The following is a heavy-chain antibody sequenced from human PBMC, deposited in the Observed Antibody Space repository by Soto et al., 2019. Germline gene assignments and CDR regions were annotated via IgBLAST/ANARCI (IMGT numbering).Heavy chain of an antibody. J-gene: IGHJ4*02. CDR2: IYYGGST. Sequence: PSETLSLTCTVSGGPIGNYCWSWIRQPPGKVLEWIGYIYYGGSTNYNPSLKSRVTISEDTSKNQFSLKLTSVTAADTAVYYCARAGSYRFDYWGQGTLVTVSS. D-gene: IGHD3-10*01. CDR1: GGPIGNYC. CDR3: ARAGSYRFDY. V-gene: IGHV4-59*01.